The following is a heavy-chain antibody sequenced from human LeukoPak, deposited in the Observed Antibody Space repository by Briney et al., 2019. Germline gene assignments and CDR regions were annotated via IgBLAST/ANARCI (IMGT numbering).Heavy chain of an antibody. CDR3: ARGGYVLWYDSSGYYSN. CDR1: GGSISSFY. D-gene: IGHD3-22*01. J-gene: IGHJ4*02. V-gene: IGHV4-59*08. CDR2: IYYSGST. Sequence: SETLSLTCTVSGGSISSFYWSWIRQPPGKGLEWIGYIYYSGSTYYNPSLKSRVTISVDTSKNQFSLKLSSVTAADTAVYYCARGGYVLWYDSSGYYSNWGQGTLVTVSS.